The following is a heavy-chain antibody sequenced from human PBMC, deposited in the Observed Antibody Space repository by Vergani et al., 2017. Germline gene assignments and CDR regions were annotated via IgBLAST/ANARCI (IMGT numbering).Heavy chain of an antibody. D-gene: IGHD3-10*01. CDR1: GYTFTSYY. CDR2: INPNSGGT. J-gene: IGHJ4*02. V-gene: IGHV1-2*02. Sequence: QVQLVQSGAEVKKPGASVKVSCKASGYTFTSYYMHWVRQAPGQGLEWMGWINPNSGGTNYAQKFQGRVTMTRDTSISTAYMELSRLRSDDTAVYYCARGRLITMVRGVMVYYFDYWGQGTLVTVSS. CDR3: ARGRLITMVRGVMVYYFDY.